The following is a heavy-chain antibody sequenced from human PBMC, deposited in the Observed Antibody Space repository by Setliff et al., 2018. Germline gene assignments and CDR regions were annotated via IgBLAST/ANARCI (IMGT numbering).Heavy chain of an antibody. D-gene: IGHD3-16*02. Sequence: GASVKVSCKASGYSFSTYAMSWIRQAPGLGLEWMGWINTNTGNRSYAQGFTGRFVFSLDTSVSTAYLQISSLKPEDTAMYYCARASRFATIVWKGDYYMDVWGKGTTVTVS. CDR1: GYSFSTYA. CDR3: ARASRFATIVWKGDYYMDV. J-gene: IGHJ6*03. CDR2: INTNTGNR. V-gene: IGHV7-4-1*02.